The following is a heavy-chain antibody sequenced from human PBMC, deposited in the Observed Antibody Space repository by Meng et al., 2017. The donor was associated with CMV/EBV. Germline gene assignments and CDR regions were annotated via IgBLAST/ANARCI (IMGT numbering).Heavy chain of an antibody. V-gene: IGHV4-39*07. CDR1: GGSIYSSTFY. D-gene: IGHD6-6*01. Sequence: GSLRLSCTVSGGSIYSSTFYWGWIRQPPGKGLEWIGSIYFGGNTYYNPSLKSRVTISIDTSKNQFSLRLSSVTAADTAVYYCARDIGGRRIAARPDYWGQGTLVTVSS. CDR2: IYFGGNT. CDR3: ARDIGGRRIAARPDY. J-gene: IGHJ4*02.